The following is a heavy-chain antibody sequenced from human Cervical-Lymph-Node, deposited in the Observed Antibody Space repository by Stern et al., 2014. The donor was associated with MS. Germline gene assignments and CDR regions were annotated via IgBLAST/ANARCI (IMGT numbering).Heavy chain of an antibody. CDR3: VKRRATERLMDV. D-gene: IGHD1-1*01. V-gene: IGHV3-7*01. CDR1: GFTFSSHW. Sequence: EVQLVESGGGLVQPGGSLRLSCAVSGFTFSSHWMSWVRQAPGKGPEWVGNINEDGSEKYYVASMKGRFTISRDNAKNSLYLQMNSLRVEDTAVYYCVKRRATERLMDVWGQGTTVTVSS. J-gene: IGHJ6*02. CDR2: INEDGSEK.